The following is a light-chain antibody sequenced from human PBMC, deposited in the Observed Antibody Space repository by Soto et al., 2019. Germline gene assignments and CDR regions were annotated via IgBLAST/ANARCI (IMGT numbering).Light chain of an antibody. J-gene: IGKJ2*01. V-gene: IGKV4-1*01. Sequence: DIVMTQSPDSLAVSLGERATINCKSSQSVLYSSNNKNYLAWYQQKPGQPPKLLIYWASTRESGVPDRFSGSGSGTDFTLTISSLQAEDVAVYYCQQYYSPPLRTFGQGTKLEIK. CDR1: QSVLYSSNNKNY. CDR2: WAS. CDR3: QQYYSPPLRT.